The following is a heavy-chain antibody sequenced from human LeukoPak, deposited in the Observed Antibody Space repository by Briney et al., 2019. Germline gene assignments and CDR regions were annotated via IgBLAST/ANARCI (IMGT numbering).Heavy chain of an antibody. V-gene: IGHV3-23*01. J-gene: IGHJ6*02. D-gene: IGHD1-14*01. CDR1: GLTLSNSA. CDR2: INGDGGRT. CDR3: AKDIKGTNYYYYGMGA. Sequence: PGGSLRLSCAASGLTLSNSAMTWVRQAPGKGLDWVSAINGDGGRTYHAESVKGRFTISRDNSKNTLYLQMNSLRVEDTAVYYCAKDIKGTNYYYYGMGAWGQGTTVTVSS.